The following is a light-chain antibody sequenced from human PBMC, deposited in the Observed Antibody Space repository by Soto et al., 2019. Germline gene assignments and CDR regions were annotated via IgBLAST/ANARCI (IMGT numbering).Light chain of an antibody. CDR2: GAS. CDR3: QQYSRSPYT. Sequence: EIVLTQSPGTLSLSPGDGATLSCRASQSVSSSYLAWYQQKPGQAPRLLIYGASGRATGIPDRFSGSGSGTDFTLTISRLEPVDFAVYYCQQYSRSPYTSGQGSKVDIK. V-gene: IGKV3-20*01. J-gene: IGKJ2*01. CDR1: QSVSSSY.